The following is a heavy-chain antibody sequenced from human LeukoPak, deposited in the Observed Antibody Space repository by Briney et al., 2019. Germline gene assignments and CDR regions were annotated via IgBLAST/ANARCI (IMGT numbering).Heavy chain of an antibody. D-gene: IGHD2-2*01. Sequence: GGSLRLSCAVSGFSFDSYSMSWVRQAPGKGLEWVSAISGSGGSTYYADSVKGRFTISRDNSKNTLYLQMNSLRAEDTAVYYCARDSPYCSSTSCSYHWGQGTLVTVSS. CDR2: ISGSGGST. CDR3: ARDSPYCSSTSCSYH. CDR1: GFSFDSYS. V-gene: IGHV3-23*01. J-gene: IGHJ5*02.